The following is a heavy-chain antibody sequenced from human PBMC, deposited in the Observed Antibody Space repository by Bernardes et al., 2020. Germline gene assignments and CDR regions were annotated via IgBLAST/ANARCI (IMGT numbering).Heavy chain of an antibody. CDR3: ARSGGSGPGSYWE. Sequence: SETLSLTCTVSGGSISSYYWSWIRQPPGKGLEWIGYIYYSGSTNYNPSLKSRVTISVDTSKNQFSLKLSSVTAADTAVYYCARSGGSGPGSYWEWGQGTLVTVSS. J-gene: IGHJ4*02. V-gene: IGHV4-59*01. CDR2: IYYSGST. D-gene: IGHD3-10*01. CDR1: GGSISSYY.